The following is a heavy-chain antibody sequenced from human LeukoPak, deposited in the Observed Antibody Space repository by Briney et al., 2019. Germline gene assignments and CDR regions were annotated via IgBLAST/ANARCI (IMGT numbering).Heavy chain of an antibody. D-gene: IGHD3-10*01. Sequence: GGSLRLSCAASGFTLSSYAMSWVRQAPGKGLEWVSSISASGGSTNYADSVKGRFTISRDTSKNTVYLQKNRLRAERTAVYYCAKVMKGSERLTMVRGVIIKTAGLYYMDVWGKGTTVTVSS. CDR3: AKVMKGSERLTMVRGVIIKTAGLYYMDV. CDR2: ISASGGST. CDR1: GFTLSSYA. J-gene: IGHJ6*03. V-gene: IGHV3-23*01.